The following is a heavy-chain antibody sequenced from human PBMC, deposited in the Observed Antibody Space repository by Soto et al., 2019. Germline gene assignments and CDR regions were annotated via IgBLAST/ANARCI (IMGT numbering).Heavy chain of an antibody. CDR1: GFAFTNYG. CDR3: ARDVAMPTGLGMGY. J-gene: IGHJ4*02. CDR2: ISNDGSKK. V-gene: IGHV3-30*03. Sequence: GGSLRLSCAASGFAFTNYGIHWVRQAPGKGLEWVAHISNDGSKKFYGDSVKGRFTISRDNSENTVYLQMTSLRPDDTAVFYCARDVAMPTGLGMGYWGQGTLVTVSS. D-gene: IGHD2-15*01.